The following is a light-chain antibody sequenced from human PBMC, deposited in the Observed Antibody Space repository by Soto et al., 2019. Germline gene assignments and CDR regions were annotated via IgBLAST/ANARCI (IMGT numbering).Light chain of an antibody. CDR1: SGAVTGGSY. V-gene: IGLV7-43*01. CDR3: VIFYGGVLV. Sequence: QAVVTQEPSLTGSPGGTVTLTCASSSGAVTGGSYPNWFQQKPGQAPRSLIYDTNKRHSWTPARFSGSLLGGKAALTLSGVQAEDEADYYSVIFYGGVLVFGGGTKVTVL. J-gene: IGLJ3*02. CDR2: DTN.